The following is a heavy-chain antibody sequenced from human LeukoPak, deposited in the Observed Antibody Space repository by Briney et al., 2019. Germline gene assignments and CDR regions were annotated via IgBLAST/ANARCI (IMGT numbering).Heavy chain of an antibody. Sequence: GGSLRLSCAASGFTFSSYAMSWVRQAPGKGLEWVSAISGSGGSTYYADSVKGRFTISRDNSKITLYLQMNSLRAEDTAVYYCAKDAMLVPAASDAFDIWGQGTMVTVSS. CDR1: GFTFSSYA. CDR2: ISGSGGST. CDR3: AKDAMLVPAASDAFDI. V-gene: IGHV3-23*01. J-gene: IGHJ3*02. D-gene: IGHD2-2*01.